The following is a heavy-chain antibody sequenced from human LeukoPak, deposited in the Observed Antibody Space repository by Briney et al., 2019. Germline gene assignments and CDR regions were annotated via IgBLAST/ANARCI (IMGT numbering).Heavy chain of an antibody. CDR2: IYDSENT. V-gene: IGHV4-39*01. Sequence: SETLSLTCTVSGDSISSSSYYWGWIRQPPGKGLEWIANIYDSENTDYNPSLKSRVTISLDTSQNEVSLNLSSVTAADTAVYYCAGPMIRGILLRKWGPGTQVIVSS. CDR3: AGPMIRGILLRK. CDR1: GDSISSSSYY. D-gene: IGHD3-10*01. J-gene: IGHJ4*02.